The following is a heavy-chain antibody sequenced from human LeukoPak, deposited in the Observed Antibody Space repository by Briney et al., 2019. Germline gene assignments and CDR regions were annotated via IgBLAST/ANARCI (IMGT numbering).Heavy chain of an antibody. CDR1: GCSISSYY. J-gene: IGHJ1*01. V-gene: IGHV4-34*01. Sequence: PSETLSLTCTVSGCSISSYYWSWVRQPPGKGLEWIGEINHSGSTNYNPSLKSRVTISVDTSKNQFSLKLSSVTAADTAVYYCARTARQNYVWGSYREHWGQGTLVTVSS. D-gene: IGHD3-16*02. CDR3: ARTARQNYVWGSYREH. CDR2: INHSGST.